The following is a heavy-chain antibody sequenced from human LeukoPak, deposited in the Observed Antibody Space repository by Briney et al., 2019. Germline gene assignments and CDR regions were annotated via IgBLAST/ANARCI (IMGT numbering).Heavy chain of an antibody. D-gene: IGHD2-21*02. CDR1: GFTFSSYS. V-gene: IGHV3-23*01. J-gene: IGHJ4*02. CDR3: AKSAYCGGDCYSYYFDY. Sequence: GGSLRLSCAASGFTFSSYSMNWVRQAPGKGLEWVSAISGSGGSTYYADSVKGRFTISRDNSKNTLYLQMNSLRAEDTAVYYCAKSAYCGGDCYSYYFDYWGQGTLVTVSS. CDR2: ISGSGGST.